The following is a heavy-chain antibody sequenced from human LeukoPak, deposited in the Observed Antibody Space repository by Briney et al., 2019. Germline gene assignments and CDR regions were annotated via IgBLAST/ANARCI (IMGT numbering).Heavy chain of an antibody. CDR2: INHSGST. CDR3: ARGSYYDFWSGYYGESNWSDP. D-gene: IGHD3-3*01. CDR1: GGSLSGYY. J-gene: IGHJ5*02. V-gene: IGHV4-34*01. Sequence: PSETLSLTCAVYGGSLSGYYWSWIRQPPGKGQEWIGEINHSGSTNYNPSLKSRVTISVDTSKNQFSLKLSSVTAADTAVYYCARGSYYDFWSGYYGESNWSDPWGQGTLVTVSS.